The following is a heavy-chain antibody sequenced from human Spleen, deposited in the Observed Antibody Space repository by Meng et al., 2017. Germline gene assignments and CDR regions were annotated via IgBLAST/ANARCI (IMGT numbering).Heavy chain of an antibody. V-gene: IGHV3-30*01. CDR2: ISYDGSNK. CDR3: ASPSYSSGWYRDDYGMDV. CDR1: GFTFSSYV. J-gene: IGHJ6*02. Sequence: GGSLRLSCAASGFTFSSYVMHWVRQAPGKGLEWVAVISYDGSNKYYADSVKGRFTISRDNSKNTLYLQMNSLRAEDTAVYYCASPSYSSGWYRDDYGMDVWGQGTTVTVSS. D-gene: IGHD6-19*01.